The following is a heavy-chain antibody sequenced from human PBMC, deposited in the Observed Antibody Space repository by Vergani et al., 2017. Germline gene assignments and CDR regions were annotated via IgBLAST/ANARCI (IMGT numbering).Heavy chain of an antibody. J-gene: IGHJ6*03. CDR2: ISSSSSYI. Sequence: EVQLVESGGGLVPPGRSLRLSCAASGFTFSSYSMNWVRQAPGKGLEWVSSISSSSSYIHYSDSLKGRFTISRDNSQNTVNLQMNSLRVDDTAVYYCAKDLGGCNSISCSYYMDVWGKGTTVTV. CDR3: AKDLGGCNSISCSYYMDV. CDR1: GFTFSSYS. V-gene: IGHV3-21*02. D-gene: IGHD2/OR15-2a*01.